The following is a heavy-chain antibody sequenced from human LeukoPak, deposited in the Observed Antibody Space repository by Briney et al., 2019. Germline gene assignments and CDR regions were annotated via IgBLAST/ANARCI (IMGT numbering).Heavy chain of an antibody. CDR1: GGSFSGYY. CDR3: ATQRGCCSSTSCLVVFDY. V-gene: IGHV4-34*01. Sequence: SETLSLTCAVYGGSFSGYYWSWIRQPPGKGLEWIGEINHSGSTNYNPSLKSRVTISVDTSKNQFSLKLSSVTAADTAVYYCATQRGCCSSTSCLVVFDYWGQGTLVTVSS. J-gene: IGHJ4*02. CDR2: INHSGST. D-gene: IGHD2-2*01.